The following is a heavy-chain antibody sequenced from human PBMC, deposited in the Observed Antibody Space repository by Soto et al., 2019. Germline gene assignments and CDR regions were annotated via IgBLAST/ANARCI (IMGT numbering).Heavy chain of an antibody. J-gene: IGHJ6*02. Sequence: GESLKISCKGSGYSFTSYWIGWVRQMPGKGLEWMGIIYPGDSDTRYSPSFQGQVTISADKSISTAYLQWSSLKASDTAMYYCARLSAAIGSYYYYGMAVWGQGTTVTVSS. CDR3: ARLSAAIGSYYYYGMAV. D-gene: IGHD2-2*01. CDR1: GYSFTSYW. V-gene: IGHV5-51*01. CDR2: IYPGDSDT.